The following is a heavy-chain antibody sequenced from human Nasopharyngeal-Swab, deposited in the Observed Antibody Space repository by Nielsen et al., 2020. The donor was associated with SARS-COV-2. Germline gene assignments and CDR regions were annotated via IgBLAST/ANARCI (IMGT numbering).Heavy chain of an antibody. V-gene: IGHV3-21*04. J-gene: IGHJ6*02. CDR2: ISSSSSYI. D-gene: IGHD4-17*01. Sequence: GGSLRLSCAASGFTFSSYSMNWVRQAPGKGLEWVSSISSSSSYIYYADSVKGRFTISRDNAKNSLYLQMNSLRAEDTAVYYCAKDLATVSGYYYGMDVWGQGTTVTVSS. CDR1: GFTFSSYS. CDR3: AKDLATVSGYYYGMDV.